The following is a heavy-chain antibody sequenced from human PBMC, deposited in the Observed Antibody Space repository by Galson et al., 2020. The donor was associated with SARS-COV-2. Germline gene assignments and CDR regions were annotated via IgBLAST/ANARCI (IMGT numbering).Heavy chain of an antibody. CDR2: IGNAGDT. Sequence: GGSLRLSCAASGFPFSDYDMQWVRQPIGKGLEWVSGIGNAGDTYYSGSVKGRFTISRENAKNSLYLQMNSLRAGDTAVYYCARVEYDGFDIWGQGAMVTVSS. J-gene: IGHJ3*02. CDR3: ARVEYDGFDI. CDR1: GFPFSDYD. V-gene: IGHV3-13*01. D-gene: IGHD3-3*01.